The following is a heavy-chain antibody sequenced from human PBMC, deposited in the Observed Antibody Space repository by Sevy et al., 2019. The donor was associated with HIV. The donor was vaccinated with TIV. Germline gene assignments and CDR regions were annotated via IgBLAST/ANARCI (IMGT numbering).Heavy chain of an antibody. D-gene: IGHD3-3*01. CDR3: ATFRGNDFWSGFLLFFDY. J-gene: IGHJ4*02. CDR2: ISGSGGST. V-gene: IGHV3-23*01. CDR1: GFTFSSYA. Sequence: GGCLRLSCAASGFTFSSYAMSWVRQAPGKGLEWVSAISGSGGSTYYADSVKGRFTISRDNSKNTLYLQMNSLRAEDTAVYYCATFRGNDFWSGFLLFFDYWGQGTLVTVSS.